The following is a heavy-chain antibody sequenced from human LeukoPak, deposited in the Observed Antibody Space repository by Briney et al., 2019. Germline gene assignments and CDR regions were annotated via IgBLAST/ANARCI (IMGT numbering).Heavy chain of an antibody. D-gene: IGHD3-10*01. CDR2: ISAYNGNT. V-gene: IGHV1-18*01. CDR3: ARVTGSGSYYKRLDY. CDR1: GCTFTSYG. Sequence: ASVKVSCKASGCTFTSYGISWVRQAPGQGLEWMGWISAYNGNTNYAQKLQGRVTMTTDTSTSTAYMELRSLRSDDTAVYYCARVTGSGSYYKRLDYWGQGTLVTVSS. J-gene: IGHJ4*02.